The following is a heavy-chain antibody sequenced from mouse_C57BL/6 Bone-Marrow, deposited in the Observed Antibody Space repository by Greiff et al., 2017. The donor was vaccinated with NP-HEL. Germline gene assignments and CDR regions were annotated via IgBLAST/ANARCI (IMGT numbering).Heavy chain of an antibody. CDR1: GFTFSDYY. J-gene: IGHJ3*01. D-gene: IGHD1-1*02. CDR3: AREGGSDRFAD. CDR2: INSDGRST. Sequence: EVQLVESEGGLVQPGRSLKLSCTASGFTFSDYYLAWVRQVPEKGLEWVANINSDGRSTYYLDSLKSRFIISRDNAKNMLYLQMSSLKSEDTATYYWAREGGSDRFADWGQGTLVTVSA. V-gene: IGHV5-16*01.